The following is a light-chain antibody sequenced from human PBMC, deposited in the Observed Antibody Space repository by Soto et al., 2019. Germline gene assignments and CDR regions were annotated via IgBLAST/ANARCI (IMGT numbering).Light chain of an antibody. CDR3: SSYTRSSTPYV. V-gene: IGLV2-14*01. CDR1: SSDVGGYNY. J-gene: IGLJ1*01. Sequence: QSVLTQPASVSGSPGQSITISCTGTSSDVGGYNYVSWYQQHPGKAPKLMIYEVSNRPLRVSNRFSGSKSGNTASLTISGLQAEDEADYYCSSYTRSSTPYVYGTGTKLTVL. CDR2: EVS.